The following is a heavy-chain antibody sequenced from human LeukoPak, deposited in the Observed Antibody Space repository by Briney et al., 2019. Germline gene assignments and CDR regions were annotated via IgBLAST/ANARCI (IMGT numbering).Heavy chain of an antibody. D-gene: IGHD5-18*01. CDR2: IKKDGSEK. CDR1: GFTFSSHW. J-gene: IGHJ4*02. V-gene: IGHV3-7*01. Sequence: GGSLRLSCAASGFTFSSHWMSWVRQAPGKGLERVANIKKDGSEKYYVDAVKGRFTISRDNAKTSLYLQMNSLRAEDTAVYYCARDLSGIAGYTYGRGIDYWGQGTLVTVSS. CDR3: ARDLSGIAGYTYGRGIDY.